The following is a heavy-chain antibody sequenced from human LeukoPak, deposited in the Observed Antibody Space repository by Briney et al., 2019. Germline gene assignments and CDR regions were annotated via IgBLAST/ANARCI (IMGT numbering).Heavy chain of an antibody. CDR1: GYTFTSYD. CDR3: ARGRWYLDAFDI. V-gene: IGHV1-8*03. J-gene: IGHJ3*02. D-gene: IGHD4-23*01. CDR2: MNPNCGNT. Sequence: ASVKVSCKASGYTFTSYDINWVRQATGQGLEWMGWMNPNCGNTGYAQKFQGRVTITRNTSISTAYMELSSLRSEDTAVYYCARGRWYLDAFDIWGQGTMVTVSS.